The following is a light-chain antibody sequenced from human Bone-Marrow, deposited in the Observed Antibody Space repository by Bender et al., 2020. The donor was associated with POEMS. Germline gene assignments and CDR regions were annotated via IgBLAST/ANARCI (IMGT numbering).Light chain of an antibody. CDR3: SSYTSTNTVI. J-gene: IGLJ2*01. CDR2: GVS. CDR1: SSDIGRNNF. V-gene: IGLV2-14*03. Sequence: QSALTQPASVSGSPGQSITISCTGTSSDIGRNNFVSWYQHHPGKAPKLIIYGVSQRPSGVPDRFSGSKSGNTASLTISGLQAQDEADYYCSSYTSTNTVIFGGGTKLTVL.